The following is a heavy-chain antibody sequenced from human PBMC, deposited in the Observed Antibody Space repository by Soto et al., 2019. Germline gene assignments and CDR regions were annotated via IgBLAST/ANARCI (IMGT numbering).Heavy chain of an antibody. CDR2: ISAYNGNT. CDR3: ARLYYYDSSGYRPGYYYHGMDV. V-gene: IGHV1-18*01. J-gene: IGHJ6*02. CDR1: GYTFTSYG. Sequence: ASVNVSCKASGYTFTSYGISWVRQAPGQGLEWMGWISAYNGNTNYAQKLQGRVTMTTDTSTSTAYMELRSLRSDDTAVYYCARLYYYDSSGYRPGYYYHGMDVWGQGTTVTV. D-gene: IGHD3-22*01.